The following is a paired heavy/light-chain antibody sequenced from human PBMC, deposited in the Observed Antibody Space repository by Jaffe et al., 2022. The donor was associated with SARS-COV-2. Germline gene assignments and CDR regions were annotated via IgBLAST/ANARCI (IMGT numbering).Light chain of an antibody. CDR2: EDN. CDR1: SSNIGNNY. J-gene: IGLJ3*02. V-gene: IGLV1-51*02. Sequence: QSVLTQPPSVSAAPGQKVTISCSGSSSNIGNNYVSWYQQLPGTAPKLLIYEDNKRPSGIPDRFSGSKSGTSATLGITGLQTGDEADYYCGTWVTSLSAGVFGGGTKLTVL. CDR3: GTWVTSLSAGV.
Heavy chain of an antibody. CDR1: GFTFSLYS. Sequence: EVHLVESGGGLVQPGGSLRLSCSASGFTFSLYSIHWVRQAPGKGLEYVSVISTDGAFTFYADSVKGRFIISRDNSKNTVYLQMSGLRVEDTAVYYCVGYSSAWQYWGQGTRVIVSS. J-gene: IGHJ4*02. CDR3: VGYSSAWQY. V-gene: IGHV3-64D*09. D-gene: IGHD6-19*01. CDR2: ISTDGAFT.